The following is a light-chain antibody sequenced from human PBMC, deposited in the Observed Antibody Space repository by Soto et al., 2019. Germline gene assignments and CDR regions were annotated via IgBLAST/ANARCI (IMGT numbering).Light chain of an antibody. J-gene: IGLJ2*01. CDR3: CSYAGSSTLA. Sequence: QSALTQPASVSGSPGQSITISCTGTNSDVGSYNLVSWYQRHPGKAPKLMIYEGSKRPSGVSNRFSGSKSGNTASLTISGLQAEDEADYYCCSYAGSSTLAFGGGTKLTVL. V-gene: IGLV2-23*01. CDR2: EGS. CDR1: NSDVGSYNL.